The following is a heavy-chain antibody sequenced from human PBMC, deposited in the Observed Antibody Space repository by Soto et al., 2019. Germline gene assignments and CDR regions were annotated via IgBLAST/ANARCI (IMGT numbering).Heavy chain of an antibody. J-gene: IGHJ4*02. CDR1: GYTFTGYY. CDR3: IMAGYCSGGSCPDLR. V-gene: IGHV1-2*02. D-gene: IGHD2-15*01. CDR2: INPNSGGT. Sequence: ASVKVSCKASGYTFTGYYMHWVRQAPGQGLEWMGWINPNSGGTNYAQKFQGRVTMTRDTSISTAYMELSRLRSDDTAVYYCIMAGYCSGGSCPDLRWGQGTLVTVSS.